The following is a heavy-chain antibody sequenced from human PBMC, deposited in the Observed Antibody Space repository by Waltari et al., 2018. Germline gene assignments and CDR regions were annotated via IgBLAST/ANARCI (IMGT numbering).Heavy chain of an antibody. Sequence: QVQLQESGPGMVKPSENLSLTCTVSGGSISSYYWSWIRQPAGKGLEWIGRLYTSGSTHYPPSLNGRVTMSLETSTNQFSLMLSSVTAADTAWYYCARSNYYDSSGYYAVDYWGQGTLVTVSS. J-gene: IGHJ4*02. V-gene: IGHV4-4*07. CDR1: GGSISSYY. CDR2: LYTSGST. CDR3: ARSNYYDSSGYYAVDY. D-gene: IGHD3-22*01.